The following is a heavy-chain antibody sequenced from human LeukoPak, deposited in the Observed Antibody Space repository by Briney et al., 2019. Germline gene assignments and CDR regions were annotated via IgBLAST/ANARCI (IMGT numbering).Heavy chain of an antibody. J-gene: IGHJ4*02. CDR2: ISYDGSNK. Sequence: PGRSLRLSCAASGFTFSSYAMHWVRQALGKGLEWVAVISYDGSNKYYADSVKGRFTISRDNSKNTLYLQMNSLRAEDTSVYYCARGSPPDIVVVVAATPFDYWGQGTLVTVSS. CDR3: ARGSPPDIVVVVAATPFDY. D-gene: IGHD2-15*01. V-gene: IGHV3-30-3*01. CDR1: GFTFSSYA.